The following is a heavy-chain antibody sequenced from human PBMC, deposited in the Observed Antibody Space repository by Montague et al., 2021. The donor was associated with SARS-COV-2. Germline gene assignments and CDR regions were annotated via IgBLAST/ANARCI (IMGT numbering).Heavy chain of an antibody. V-gene: IGHV4-39*02. CDR1: GESIDRDTYY. Sequence: SETLSLTCIVSGESIDRDTYYWGWIRQSPGKGLEWIGSLSSSGSTYYNPSLRSRVTISMDTSKNHFSLKVNSVTATDTAVYFCAGPGSVSGWFYFDDWGQGTLVGVSS. CDR3: AGPGSVSGWFYFDD. CDR2: LSSSGST. J-gene: IGHJ4*02. D-gene: IGHD6-19*01.